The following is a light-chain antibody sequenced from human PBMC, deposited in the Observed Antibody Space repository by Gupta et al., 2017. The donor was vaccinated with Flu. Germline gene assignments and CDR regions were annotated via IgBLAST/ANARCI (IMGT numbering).Light chain of an antibody. CDR3: SSYTSSGTLWV. V-gene: IGLV2-14*01. J-gene: IGLJ3*02. Sequence: QSALTQPASVSGSPGQSLTIPCPGTSSDVGTYNYVSWYQQHPGQAPKLMIYEVSNRPSGVSNRFSGSKSGNTASLTISGLHAEDEADYYCSSYTSSGTLWVFGGGTKLTVL. CDR1: SSDVGTYNY. CDR2: EVS.